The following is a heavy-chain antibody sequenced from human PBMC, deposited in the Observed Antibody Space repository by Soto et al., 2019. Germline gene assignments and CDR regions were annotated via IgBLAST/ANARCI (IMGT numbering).Heavy chain of an antibody. Sequence: QVQLVQSGAEVKKPGASVKVSCKASGYTFTSYDINWVRQATGQGLEWMGWMNPNSGNTGYAQKFQGRVTMTRNTSLCTAYMELSSLRSEDTALYYCAGGRMYSSGWPDFLSWGQGTLVTVSS. D-gene: IGHD6-19*01. CDR2: MNPNSGNT. J-gene: IGHJ5*02. V-gene: IGHV1-8*01. CDR1: GYTFTSYD. CDR3: AGGRMYSSGWPDFLS.